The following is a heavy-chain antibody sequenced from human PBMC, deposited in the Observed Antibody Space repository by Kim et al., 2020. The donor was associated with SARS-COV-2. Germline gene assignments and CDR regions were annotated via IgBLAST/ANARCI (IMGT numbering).Heavy chain of an antibody. CDR2: ISAYNGNT. Sequence: ASVKVSCKAPGYTFTSYGISWVRQAPGQGLEWMGWISAYNGNTNYAQKVQGRVTMTTDTSTSTAYMELRSLRSDDTAVYYCARTYYDILTGYYKGWYYFDYWGQGTLVTVSS. V-gene: IGHV1-18*04. CDR1: GYTFTSYG. CDR3: ARTYYDILTGYYKGWYYFDY. J-gene: IGHJ4*02. D-gene: IGHD3-9*01.